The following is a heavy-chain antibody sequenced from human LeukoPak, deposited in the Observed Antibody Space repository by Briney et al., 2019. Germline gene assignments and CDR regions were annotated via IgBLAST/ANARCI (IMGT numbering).Heavy chain of an antibody. Sequence: PGGSLRLSCAASGFTFSSYGMHWVRQAPGKGLEGVAVISYDGSNKYYADSVKGRFTISRDNSKNTLYLQMNSLRAEDTAVYYCASSLRLGELSPYLFDYWGQGTLVTVSS. CDR2: ISYDGSNK. CDR1: GFTFSSYG. D-gene: IGHD3-16*02. J-gene: IGHJ4*02. CDR3: ASSLRLGELSPYLFDY. V-gene: IGHV3-30*03.